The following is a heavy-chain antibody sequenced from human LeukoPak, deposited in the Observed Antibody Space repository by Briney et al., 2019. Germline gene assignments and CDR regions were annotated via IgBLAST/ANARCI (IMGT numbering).Heavy chain of an antibody. CDR3: ARDRDILTGYYGWFDP. J-gene: IGHJ5*02. CDR2: IYYSGST. Sequence: SETLSLTCTVSGGSISSSSYYWGWIRQPPGKGLEWIGSIYYSGSTYYNPSLKSRVTISVDTSKNQFSLKLTSVTAADTAVYYCARDRDILTGYYGWFDPWGQGTLVTVSS. CDR1: GGSISSSSYY. V-gene: IGHV4-39*07. D-gene: IGHD3-9*01.